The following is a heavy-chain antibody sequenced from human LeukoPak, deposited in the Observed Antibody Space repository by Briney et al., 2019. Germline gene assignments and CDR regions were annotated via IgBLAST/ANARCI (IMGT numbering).Heavy chain of an antibody. Sequence: SETLSLTCTVSGGSLTSTSHYWDWVRQPPGKGLDWLGRIYSSGSTYYNPSLKSRVTVSFDTSKNQFSLSLTSVTAADTAVYYCTKRRGYSFGFDYYYMDVWGKGTTVTISS. CDR3: TKRRGYSFGFDYYYMDV. V-gene: IGHV4-39*01. D-gene: IGHD5-18*01. CDR1: GGSLTSTSHY. J-gene: IGHJ6*03. CDR2: IYSSGST.